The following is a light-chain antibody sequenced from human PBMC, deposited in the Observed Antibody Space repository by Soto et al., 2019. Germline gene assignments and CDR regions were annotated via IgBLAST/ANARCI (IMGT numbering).Light chain of an antibody. Sequence: EIVLTQSPGTLSLSPGDRATLSCRASQGVSANNVAWYQHKVGQAPRLLMYGAFSRATGIPDRFSGNGSETDFTLTISRLEPEDCAVYYCHQYGSSPFTFGPGTKVDIK. CDR1: QGVSANN. CDR3: HQYGSSPFT. CDR2: GAF. J-gene: IGKJ3*01. V-gene: IGKV3-20*01.